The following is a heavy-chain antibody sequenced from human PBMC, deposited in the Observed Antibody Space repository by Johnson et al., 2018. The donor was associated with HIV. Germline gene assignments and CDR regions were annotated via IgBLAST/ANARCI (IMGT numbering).Heavy chain of an antibody. D-gene: IGHD6-13*01. J-gene: IGHJ3*02. CDR2: IKSKTDGGTT. V-gene: IGHV3-15*01. CDR3: TTYSIIHAFDI. Sequence: VQLVESGGGLVQPGGSLRLSCAASGFTFSNAWMSWVRQAPGKGLEWVGRIKSKTDGGTTDYAAPVKGRFTISRDDSKHTLYLQMNSLKTEDTAVYYCTTYSIIHAFDIWGQGTMVTVSS. CDR1: GFTFSNAW.